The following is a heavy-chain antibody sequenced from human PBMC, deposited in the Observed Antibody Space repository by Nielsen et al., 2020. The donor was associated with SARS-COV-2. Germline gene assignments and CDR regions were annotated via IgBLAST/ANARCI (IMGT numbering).Heavy chain of an antibody. J-gene: IGHJ6*04. CDR2: LSGSSRYI. Sequence: GGSLRLSCAASGFNFSGHSMSWVRQAPGKGLEWVSSLSGSSRYISYADSLQGRFTISRDNAQNSLFLQMNSLRAEDTAVYYCARIIIQCSSTHCYTLGGMDVWGKGTTVTVSS. V-gene: IGHV3-21*01. D-gene: IGHD2-2*02. CDR3: ARIIIQCSSTHCYTLGGMDV. CDR1: GFNFSGHS.